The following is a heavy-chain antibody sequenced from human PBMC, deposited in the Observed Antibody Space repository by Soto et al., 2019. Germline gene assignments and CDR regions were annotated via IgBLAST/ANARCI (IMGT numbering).Heavy chain of an antibody. D-gene: IGHD6-13*01. CDR1: GGSSSSSSYY. J-gene: IGHJ5*02. V-gene: IGHV4-39*01. CDR3: ARHVTGSSSWNWFDP. CDR2: IYYSGST. Sequence: SETLSLTCTVSGGSSSSSSYYWGWILQPPGKGLEWIGSIYYSGSTYYNPSLKSRVTISVDTSKNQFSLKLSSVTAADTAVYYCARHVTGSSSWNWFDPWGQGTLVTVSS.